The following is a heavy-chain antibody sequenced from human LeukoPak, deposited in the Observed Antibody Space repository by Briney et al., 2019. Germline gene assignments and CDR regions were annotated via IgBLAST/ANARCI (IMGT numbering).Heavy chain of an antibody. CDR1: GGSFSGYY. J-gene: IGHJ4*02. CDR3: GSSWAY. D-gene: IGHD6-13*01. V-gene: IGHV4-34*01. CDR2: INHSGST. Sequence: SETLSLTCAVYGGSFSGYYWSWIRRPPGKGLEWIGEINHSGSTNYNPSLKSRVTISVDTSKNQFSLKLSSVTAADTAVYYCGSSWAYWGQGTLVTVSS.